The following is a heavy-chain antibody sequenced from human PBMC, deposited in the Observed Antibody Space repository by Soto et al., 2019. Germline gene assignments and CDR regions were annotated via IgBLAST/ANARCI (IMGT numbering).Heavy chain of an antibody. CDR2: ISGTGGSA. CDR3: VKEGSGWDSRGSFDF. D-gene: IGHD6-19*01. Sequence: PGGSLRLSCAASGLTSSNYGMNWVRQAPGKGLEWVGGISGTGGSAYHADSVKGRLTISRDNSKNTPYLQMNSLRAEDTAIYYCVKEGSGWDSRGSFDFWGRGTMVTVSS. V-gene: IGHV3-23*01. J-gene: IGHJ3*01. CDR1: GLTSSNYG.